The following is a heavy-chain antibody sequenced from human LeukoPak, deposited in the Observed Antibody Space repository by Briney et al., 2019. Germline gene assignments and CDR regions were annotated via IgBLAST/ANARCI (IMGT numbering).Heavy chain of an antibody. CDR3: ARDFSLEYLDY. J-gene: IGHJ4*02. Sequence: SETLSLTCAVYGGSFSGYYWSWIRQPPGKGLEWIGEINHSGSTNYNPSLKSRVTISVDTSKNQFSLKLSSVTAADTAVYYCARDFSLEYLDYWGQGTLVTVSS. V-gene: IGHV4-34*01. CDR1: GGSFSGYY. CDR2: INHSGST. D-gene: IGHD3-3*01.